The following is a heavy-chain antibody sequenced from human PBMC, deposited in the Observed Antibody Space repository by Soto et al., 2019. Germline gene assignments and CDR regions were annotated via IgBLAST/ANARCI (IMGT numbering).Heavy chain of an antibody. D-gene: IGHD3-3*01. Sequence: GGSLRLPCAASGFTFSTYAMAGVRQAPGKGLEWVSGVSASGLNPDYADPVKGRFYISRDNSKNTVSLHMNSLRAEDTALYYCAVKGYGYDFWSGYYWPGYYYGMDVWGQGTTVTVSS. CDR3: AVKGYGYDFWSGYYWPGYYYGMDV. J-gene: IGHJ6*02. CDR1: GFTFSTYA. V-gene: IGHV3-23*01. CDR2: VSASGLNP.